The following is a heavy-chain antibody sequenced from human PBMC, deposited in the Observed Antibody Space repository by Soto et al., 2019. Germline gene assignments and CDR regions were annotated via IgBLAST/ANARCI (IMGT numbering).Heavy chain of an antibody. CDR1: GFTFSTYS. Sequence: PGGSLRLSCAASGFTFSTYSMSWARQAPGKGLEWVAMIKADGNEKYYVDSVKGRFTISRDNTDNSLFLQMNSLRVEDTAMYFCARDRRSGYTSSFDCWGLGTLVTVSS. J-gene: IGHJ4*02. CDR3: ARDRRSGYTSSFDC. CDR2: IKADGNEK. D-gene: IGHD5-12*01. V-gene: IGHV3-7*05.